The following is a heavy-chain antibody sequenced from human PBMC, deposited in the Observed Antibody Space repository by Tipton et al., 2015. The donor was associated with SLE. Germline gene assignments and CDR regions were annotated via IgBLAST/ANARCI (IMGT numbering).Heavy chain of an antibody. CDR1: GGSISSHY. CDR3: ARASDYRKTFDI. D-gene: IGHD1-14*01. V-gene: IGHV4-59*11. J-gene: IGHJ3*02. Sequence: LRLSCTVSGGSISSHYWSWIRQPPGKGLEWIGYIYYSGSTNYNPSLKSRVTISVDTSKNQFSLKLSSVTAADTAVYYCARASDYRKTFDIWGQGTMVTVSS. CDR2: IYYSGST.